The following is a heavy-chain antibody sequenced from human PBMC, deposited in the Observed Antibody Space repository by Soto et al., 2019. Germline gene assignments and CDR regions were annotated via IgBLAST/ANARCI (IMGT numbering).Heavy chain of an antibody. J-gene: IGHJ4*02. CDR2: INPNSGGT. D-gene: IGHD1-26*01. V-gene: IGHV1-2*04. CDR1: GYTFTGYY. Sequence: ASVTVSCKASGYTFTGYYMHWVRQAPGQGLEWMGWINPNSGGTNYAQKFQGWVTMTRDTSISTAYMELSRLRSDDTAVYYCARDSGSYYLDYWGQGTLVTVSS. CDR3: ARDSGSYYLDY.